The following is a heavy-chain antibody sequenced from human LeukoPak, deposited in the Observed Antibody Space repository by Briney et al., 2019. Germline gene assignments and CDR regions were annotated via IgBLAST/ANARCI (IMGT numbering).Heavy chain of an antibody. Sequence: ASVKVSCKASGYTFTSYGISWVRQAPGQGLEWMGWISAYNGNTNYAQKLQGRVTMTTDTSTSTAYMELRSLRSDDTAVYYCARDQAVVLNCSGGSCYSGGYYYYYGMDVWGQGTTVTVSS. V-gene: IGHV1-18*01. CDR3: ARDQAVVLNCSGGSCYSGGYYYYYGMDV. CDR1: GYTFTSYG. J-gene: IGHJ6*02. D-gene: IGHD2-15*01. CDR2: ISAYNGNT.